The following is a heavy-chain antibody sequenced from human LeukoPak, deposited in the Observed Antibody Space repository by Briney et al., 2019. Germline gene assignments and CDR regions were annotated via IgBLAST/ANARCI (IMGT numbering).Heavy chain of an antibody. J-gene: IGHJ4*02. CDR3: AGAGTSWAVAVQFDY. Sequence: EASVKVSCKASGGTFSSYAISWVRQAPGQGLEWMGGIIPIFGTANYAQKFQGRVTITTDESTSTAYMELSSLRSEDTAVYYCAGAGTSWAVAVQFDYWGQGTLVTVSS. CDR2: IIPIFGTA. D-gene: IGHD6-19*01. CDR1: GGTFSSYA. V-gene: IGHV1-69*05.